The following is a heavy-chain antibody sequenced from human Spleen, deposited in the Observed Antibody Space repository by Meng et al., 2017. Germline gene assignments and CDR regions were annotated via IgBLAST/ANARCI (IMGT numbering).Heavy chain of an antibody. D-gene: IGHD6-6*01. CDR2: INHSGST. CDR1: GGSFSGYY. CDR3: ARGYSSSSQVRWFDP. Sequence: GSLRLSCAVYGGSFSGYYWSWIRQPPGKGLEWIGEINHSGSTNYNPSLKSRVTISVDTSKNQFSLKLSSVTAADTAVYYCARGYSSSSQVRWFDPWGQGTLVTVSS. V-gene: IGHV4-34*01. J-gene: IGHJ5*02.